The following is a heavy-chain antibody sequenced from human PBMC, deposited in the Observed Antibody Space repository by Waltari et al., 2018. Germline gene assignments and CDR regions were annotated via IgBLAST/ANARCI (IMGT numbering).Heavy chain of an antibody. CDR3: ARMVGATPKCFDY. Sequence: QVQLQESRPGLVKPSETLSLTSTVSGGSLSSPYWRWIRQPPGKGLEWIGYIYYSGSTNYEPALKSGGTIAGDTSKNQVALKLSSVTAAETGVYYGARMVGATPKCFDYWGQGTLVTVSA. D-gene: IGHD1-26*01. J-gene: IGHJ4*02. CDR1: GGSLSSPY. V-gene: IGHV4-59*11. CDR2: IYYSGST.